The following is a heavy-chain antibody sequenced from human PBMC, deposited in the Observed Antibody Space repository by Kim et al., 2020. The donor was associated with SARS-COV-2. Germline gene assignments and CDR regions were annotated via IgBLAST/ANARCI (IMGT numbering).Heavy chain of an antibody. Sequence: GGSLRLSCAASGFTFSSYGMHWVRQAPGKGLEWVAVIWYDGSNKYYADSVKGRFTISRDNSKNTLYLQMNSLRAEDTAVYYCARGLPEAYYYDSSGVAEYFQHWGQGTLVTVSS. CDR1: GFTFSSYG. J-gene: IGHJ1*01. CDR3: ARGLPEAYYYDSSGVAEYFQH. D-gene: IGHD3-22*01. V-gene: IGHV3-33*01. CDR2: IWYDGSNK.